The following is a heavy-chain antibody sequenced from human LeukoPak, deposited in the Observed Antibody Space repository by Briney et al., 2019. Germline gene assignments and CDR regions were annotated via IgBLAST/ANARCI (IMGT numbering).Heavy chain of an antibody. J-gene: IGHJ4*02. CDR2: ISGSGGST. CDR1: GFSFSSYN. CDR3: AKEGSGYPIDYFDY. D-gene: IGHD3-22*01. V-gene: IGHV3-23*01. Sequence: GGSLRLSCAASGFSFSSYNMNWVRQAPGKGLEWVSAISGSGGSTYYADSVKGRFTISRDNSKNTLYLQMNSLRAEDTAVYYCAKEGSGYPIDYFDYWGQGTLVTVSS.